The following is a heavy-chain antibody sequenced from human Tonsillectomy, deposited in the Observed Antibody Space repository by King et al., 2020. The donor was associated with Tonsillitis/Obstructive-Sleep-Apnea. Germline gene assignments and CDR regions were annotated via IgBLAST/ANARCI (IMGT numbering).Heavy chain of an antibody. Sequence: VQLVESGGGLVQPGGSLRLSCAASGFIFSSYWMSWVRQAPGKGLEWVANIKQDGSEQYYVDSVKGRFTISRDNAKNSLYLQMNSQRAEDTAVYYCVRGPSDSSGYYYVFWGQGTLVTVSS. D-gene: IGHD3-22*01. V-gene: IGHV3-7*03. CDR3: VRGPSDSSGYYYVF. CDR2: IKQDGSEQ. CDR1: GFIFSSYW. J-gene: IGHJ4*02.